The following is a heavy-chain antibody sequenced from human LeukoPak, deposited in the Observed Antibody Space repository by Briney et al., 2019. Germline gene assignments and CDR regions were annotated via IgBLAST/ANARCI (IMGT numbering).Heavy chain of an antibody. V-gene: IGHV4-59*08. D-gene: IGHD5-18*01. CDR2: IYYSGST. J-gene: IGHJ3*01. CDR3: ARLHNRGFDYGYDDAFDV. Sequence: PSETLSLTCIVSHGSISRYYWSWIRQPPGKGLERIGHIYYSGSTEYSPSLKSRVTISVDTSENQVPLKVTSVTAADTAVYYCARLHNRGFDYGYDDAFDVWGQGTMVTVPS. CDR1: HGSISRYY.